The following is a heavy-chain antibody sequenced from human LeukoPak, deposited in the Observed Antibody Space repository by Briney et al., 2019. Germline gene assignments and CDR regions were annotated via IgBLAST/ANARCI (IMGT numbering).Heavy chain of an antibody. CDR3: ARRRITMIVGRFDY. CDR1: GDSISSSRSY. Sequence: SETLSLTCTVSGDSISSSRSYWGWIRQPPGKGLEWIGSIYYSGSTYYNTSLKSRVTISVDTSKNQFSLKLSSVTAADTAVYYCARRRITMIVGRFDYWGQGTLVTVSS. D-gene: IGHD3-22*01. CDR2: IYYSGST. V-gene: IGHV4-39*07. J-gene: IGHJ4*02.